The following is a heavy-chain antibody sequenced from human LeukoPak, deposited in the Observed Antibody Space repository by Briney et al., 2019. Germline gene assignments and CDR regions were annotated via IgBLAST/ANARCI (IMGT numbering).Heavy chain of an antibody. D-gene: IGHD4-17*01. V-gene: IGHV1-18*01. CDR2: ISAYNGNT. Sequence: GASVKVSCKASGYTFTSYGISWVRQAPGQGLEWMGWISAYNGNTNYAQKLQGRVTMTTDTSTSTAYMELRSLRSDDTAVYYCARVQARGVTTLPGGAFDIWGQGTMVTVSS. CDR3: ARVQARGVTTLPGGAFDI. J-gene: IGHJ3*02. CDR1: GYTFTSYG.